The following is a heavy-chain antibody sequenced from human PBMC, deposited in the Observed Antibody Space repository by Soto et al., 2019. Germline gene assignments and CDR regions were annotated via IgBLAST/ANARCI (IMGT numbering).Heavy chain of an antibody. CDR3: ASGSASWTSSAFVF. CDR1: GGSVSSYY. D-gene: IGHD2-15*01. V-gene: IGHV4-59*02. CDR2: AHYSGTT. J-gene: IGHJ3*01. Sequence: SETLSLTCTVFGGSVSSYYWTWIRQPPGKGLEWFGYAHYSGTTNYSPSLRGRVIMSVDTSKNQFSLKLNSVTAADAAVYYCASGSASWTSSAFVFWDRGTVVTVSS.